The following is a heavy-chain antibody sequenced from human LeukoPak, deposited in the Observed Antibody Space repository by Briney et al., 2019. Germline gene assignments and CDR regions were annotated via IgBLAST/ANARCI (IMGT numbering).Heavy chain of an antibody. Sequence: SETLSLTCTVSGGPISSYYWSWIRQPPGKGLEWIGYIYYSGSTNYNPSLKSRVTISVDTSKNQFSLKLSSVTAADTAVYYCARARSGYSYTRYYYYYMDVWGKGTTVTVSS. V-gene: IGHV4-59*01. CDR1: GGPISSYY. CDR2: IYYSGST. J-gene: IGHJ6*03. D-gene: IGHD5-18*01. CDR3: ARARSGYSYTRYYYYYMDV.